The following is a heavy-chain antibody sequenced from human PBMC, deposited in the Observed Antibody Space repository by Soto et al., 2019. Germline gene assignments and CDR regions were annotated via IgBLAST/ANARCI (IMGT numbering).Heavy chain of an antibody. J-gene: IGHJ5*02. CDR2: IYYSGST. CDR1: GGSVSSGDYY. D-gene: IGHD5-18*01. V-gene: IGHV4-61*08. CDR3: ARIPVDTYMINWFDP. Sequence: SETLSLTCAVYGGSVSSGDYYWSWIRQPPGKGLEWIGFIYYSGSTNYNPSLKSRVSISLDTSKNQFSLRSTSVTAADTAVYYCARIPVDTYMINWFDPWGQGTLVTVSS.